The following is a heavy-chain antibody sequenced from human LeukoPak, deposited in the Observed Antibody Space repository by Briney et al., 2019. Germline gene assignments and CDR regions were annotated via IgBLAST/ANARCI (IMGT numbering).Heavy chain of an antibody. Sequence: PGGSLRLSCAASGFTFSTYWMSWVRQAPGKGLEWVANIKQDGSEKYYVDSVKGRFTISRDNAKNSLYLQMNTLRPEDTAVYYCARERQNKDFWSGGDYWGQDPWSPSPQ. D-gene: IGHD3-3*01. CDR2: IKQDGSEK. V-gene: IGHV3-7*01. CDR1: GFTFSTYW. J-gene: IGHJ4*01. CDR3: ARERQNKDFWSGGDY.